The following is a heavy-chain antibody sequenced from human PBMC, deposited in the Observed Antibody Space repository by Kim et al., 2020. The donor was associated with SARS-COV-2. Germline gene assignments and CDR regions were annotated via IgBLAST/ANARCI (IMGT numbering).Heavy chain of an antibody. CDR2: ISAYNSYT. D-gene: IGHD6-13*01. J-gene: IGHJ4*02. CDR3: ARVSEGGSSWDYFDS. Sequence: GGSLRLSCAASGFTFSDYYMSWIRQAPGKGLEWVSYISAYNSYTNYADSVKGRFTISRDNAKNSLYLHMNSLRAEDTAMYYCARVSEGGSSWDYFDSWAQETLVTFFS. CDR1: GFTFSDYY. V-gene: IGHV3-11*05.